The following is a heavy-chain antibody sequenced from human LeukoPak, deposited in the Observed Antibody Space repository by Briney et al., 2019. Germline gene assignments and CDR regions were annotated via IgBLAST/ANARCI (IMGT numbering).Heavy chain of an antibody. CDR1: GFTFSSYG. CDR3: AKPYPAIKYGDYLGY. J-gene: IGHJ4*02. Sequence: GSLRLSCAASGFTFSSYGMHWVRQVPGKGLEWVAVISYDGSNKYYADSVKGRFTISRDNSKNTLYLQMNSLRAEDTAVYYCAKPYPAIKYGDYLGYWGQGTLVTVSS. CDR2: ISYDGSNK. V-gene: IGHV3-30*18. D-gene: IGHD4-17*01.